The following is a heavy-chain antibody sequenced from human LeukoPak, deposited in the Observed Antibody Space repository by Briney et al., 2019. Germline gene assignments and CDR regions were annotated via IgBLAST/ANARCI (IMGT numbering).Heavy chain of an antibody. Sequence: PGGSLRLSCAASGFTFSSYAMSWVRQAPGKGLDWVSAISGSGGSTYYADSVKGRFTISRDNSKNTLYLQMNSLRAEDTAVYYCAKDRFVVVPAAMFDYWGQGTLVTVSS. D-gene: IGHD2-2*01. J-gene: IGHJ4*02. V-gene: IGHV3-23*01. CDR2: ISGSGGST. CDR3: AKDRFVVVPAAMFDY. CDR1: GFTFSSYA.